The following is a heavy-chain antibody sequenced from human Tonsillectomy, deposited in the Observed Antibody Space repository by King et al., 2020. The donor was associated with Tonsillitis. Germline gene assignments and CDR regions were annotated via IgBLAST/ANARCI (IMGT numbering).Heavy chain of an antibody. CDR3: AKDLPTYDDYVGTRFDY. V-gene: IGHV3-23*04. CDR1: GFTFSGYA. D-gene: IGHD4-23*01. J-gene: IGHJ4*02. CDR2: ISGSGGST. Sequence: VQLVESGGDLVQPGGSLRLSCAASGFTFSGYAMSWVRQAPGKGLEWVSAISGSGGSTFYADSVKGRFTLSRDNSKSTLYLHMNSLRAEDTAIYYCAKDLPTYDDYVGTRFDYWGQGTLVIVSS.